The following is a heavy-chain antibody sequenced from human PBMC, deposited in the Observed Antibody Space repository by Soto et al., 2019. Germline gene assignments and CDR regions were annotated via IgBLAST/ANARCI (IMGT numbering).Heavy chain of an antibody. D-gene: IGHD2-2*01. CDR1: GFTFSGSV. V-gene: IGHV3-73*01. CDR3: SAPEYCSSTSCLGY. J-gene: IGHJ4*02. CDR2: IRSKANNYAT. Sequence: GGSLRLSCAASGFTFSGSVMHWVRQASGKGLEWVGRIRSKANNYATAYAASVKGRFTISREESKNTAFLQMNSLKSEDTAVYYCSAPEYCSSTSCLGYWGQGTLVTVSS.